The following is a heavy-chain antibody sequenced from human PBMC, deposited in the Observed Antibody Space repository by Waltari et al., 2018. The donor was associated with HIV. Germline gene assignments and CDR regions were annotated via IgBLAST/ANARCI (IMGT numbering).Heavy chain of an antibody. CDR1: GFTFSTYD. D-gene: IGHD3-10*01. CDR2: IRGSGDKT. CDR3: VKDTALIRGVIHFYGMDV. Sequence: EVQLLESGGGFVQPWVSLRLACAASGFTFSTYDLPCVRQAPGKGREWVSLIRGSGDKTYYADSVKGRFTTSRDNSENTLYLQMNSLRSEDTAIYYCVKDTALIRGVIHFYGMDVWGQGTTVTVSS. V-gene: IGHV3-23*01. J-gene: IGHJ6*02.